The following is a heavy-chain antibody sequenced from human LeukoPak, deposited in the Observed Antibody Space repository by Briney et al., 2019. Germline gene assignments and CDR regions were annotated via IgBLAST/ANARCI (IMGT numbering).Heavy chain of an antibody. J-gene: IGHJ5*01. V-gene: IGHV4-61*02. D-gene: IGHD5-12*01. CDR2: IHASGST. CDR3: ARGMSAAYDYNWFDS. Sequence: SETLSLTCSVSGDSISSRSYYWSWIRQPAGRGLEWIGRIHASGSTRYNPSLKSRVTMSVDTSKNQFSLKLTSVTAADTALYFCARGMSAAYDYNWFDSWGQGTLVTVSS. CDR1: GDSISSRSYY.